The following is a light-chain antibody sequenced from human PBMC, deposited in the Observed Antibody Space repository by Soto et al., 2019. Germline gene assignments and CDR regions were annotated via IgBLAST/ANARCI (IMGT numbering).Light chain of an antibody. V-gene: IGKV1-5*01. CDR2: DAS. CDR1: QSISSW. J-gene: IGKJ1*01. CDR3: QQYNSYPWT. Sequence: DIQMTQSPSTLSASVGDRVTITCRASQSISSWLAWYQQKPGKAPKLLIYDASRLESGVPSRFSGSGSGTVFTLTISSLQPDDFPTYYCQQYNSYPWTFGQGTKVEIK.